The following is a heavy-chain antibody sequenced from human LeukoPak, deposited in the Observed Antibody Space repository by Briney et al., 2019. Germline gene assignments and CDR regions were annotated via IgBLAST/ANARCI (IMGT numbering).Heavy chain of an antibody. CDR3: AKDPQLLWFGEPYFDY. Sequence: HPGGSLRLSCAASGFTFSSYAMSWVRQAPGKGLKWVSAISGSGGSTYYADSVKGRFTISRDNSKNTLYLQMNSLRAEDTAVYYCAKDPQLLWFGEPYFDYWGQGTLVTVSS. J-gene: IGHJ4*02. V-gene: IGHV3-23*01. CDR2: ISGSGGST. D-gene: IGHD3-10*01. CDR1: GFTFSSYA.